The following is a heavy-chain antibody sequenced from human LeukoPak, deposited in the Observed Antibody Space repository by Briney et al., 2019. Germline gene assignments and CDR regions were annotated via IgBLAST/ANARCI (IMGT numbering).Heavy chain of an antibody. V-gene: IGHV3-48*03. CDR1: GFTFSSYE. D-gene: IGHD6-13*01. CDR2: ISSSGSTI. J-gene: IGHJ6*02. Sequence: GGSLRLSCAASGFTFSSYEMSWVRQAPGKRLEWVSYISSSGSTIYYADSVKGRFTISRDNAKNSLYLQMNSLRAEDTAVYYCARTPRIAAAGIYYYYGMDVWGQGTTVTVSS. CDR3: ARTPRIAAAGIYYYYGMDV.